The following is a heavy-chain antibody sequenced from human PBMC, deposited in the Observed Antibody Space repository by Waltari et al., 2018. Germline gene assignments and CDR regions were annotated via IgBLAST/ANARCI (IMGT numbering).Heavy chain of an antibody. V-gene: IGHV3-43D*04. CDR1: GFTFAVYA. J-gene: IGHJ2*01. CDR2: ISWDGGST. CDR3: AKDKRSRGGYGHWYFDL. D-gene: IGHD1-26*01. Sequence: EVQLVESGGVVVQPGGSLSLSCAASGFTFAVYAMHWVRQAPGKGLEWVSLISWDGGSTNYADSVKGRFTISRDKRKNTLYLEMNSRRAEDTALDYCAKDKRSRGGYGHWYFDLWGRGTLVTVSS.